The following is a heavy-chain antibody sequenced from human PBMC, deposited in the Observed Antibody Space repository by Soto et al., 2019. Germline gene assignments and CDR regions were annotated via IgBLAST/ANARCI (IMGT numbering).Heavy chain of an antibody. CDR1: GFTFSSYS. CDR3: ARVPHYGSGSYYSGAGMDV. D-gene: IGHD3-10*01. J-gene: IGHJ6*02. CDR2: ISSSSSYI. V-gene: IGHV3-21*01. Sequence: GGSLRLSCAASGFTFSSYSMNWVRQAPGKGLEWVSSISSSSSYIYYADSVKGRFTISRDNAKNSLYLQMNSLRAEDTAVYYCARVPHYGSGSYYSGAGMDVWGQGTTVTVSS.